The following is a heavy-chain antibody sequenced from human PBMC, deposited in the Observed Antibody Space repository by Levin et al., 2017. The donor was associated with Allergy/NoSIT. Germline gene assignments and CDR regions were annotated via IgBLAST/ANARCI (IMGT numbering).Heavy chain of an antibody. CDR1: GFTFDDYA. CDR2: ISRSSGNI. D-gene: IGHD1-26*01. V-gene: IGHV3-9*01. CDR3: ARALIVGATSGGDY. Sequence: GGSLRLSCTASGFTFDDYAMHWVRQGPGKGLEWVSGISRSSGNIHYADSVRGRFTISRDNAKNTLYLQMNSLRAEDTAVYYCARALIVGATSGGDYWGQGTLVTVSS. J-gene: IGHJ4*02.